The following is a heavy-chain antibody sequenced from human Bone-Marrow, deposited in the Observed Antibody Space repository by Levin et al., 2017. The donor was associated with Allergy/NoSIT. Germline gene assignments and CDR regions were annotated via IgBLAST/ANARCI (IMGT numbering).Heavy chain of an antibody. CDR3: AKSRGVTTLILDY. Sequence: QPGGSLRLSCVGSGFTFSSYAMSWVRQAPGKGLEWVSGISHNGGTIDYLDSVRGRFTVSRDNSRDILYLQMNTLRAEDAAIYYCAKSRGVTTLILDYWGQGILVTVSS. CDR1: GFTFSSYA. V-gene: IGHV3-23*01. J-gene: IGHJ4*02. D-gene: IGHD3-10*01. CDR2: ISHNGGTI.